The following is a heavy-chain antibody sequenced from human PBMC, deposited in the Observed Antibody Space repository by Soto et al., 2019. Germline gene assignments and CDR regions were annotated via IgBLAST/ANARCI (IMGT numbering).Heavy chain of an antibody. V-gene: IGHV3-21*01. D-gene: IGHD3-16*01. CDR2: ISSSSSYI. Sequence: EVQLVESGGGLVKPGGSLRLSCAASGFTFSSYSMNWVRQAPGKGLEWVSAISSSSSYIYYADSVKGRFTISRDNAKNSLYLQMNSLRAEDTAVYYCARTVGGRSPRPFDYWGQGTLVTVSS. CDR3: ARTVGGRSPRPFDY. CDR1: GFTFSSYS. J-gene: IGHJ4*02.